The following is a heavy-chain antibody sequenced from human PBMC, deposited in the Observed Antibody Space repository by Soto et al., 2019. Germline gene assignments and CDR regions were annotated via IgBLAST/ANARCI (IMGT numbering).Heavy chain of an antibody. J-gene: IGHJ4*02. CDR2: IYSGGST. D-gene: IGHD2-2*02. CDR3: ATYTSLDY. Sequence: EVQLVETGGGLIQPGGSLRLSCAASGFTVSNNYMSWVRQAPGKGLEWVLLIYSGGSTFYADSVKGRFTISRDNSKNTLFLQMNSLRAEDTAVYFCATYTSLDYWGQGTLVTVSS. CDR1: GFTVSNNY. V-gene: IGHV3-53*02.